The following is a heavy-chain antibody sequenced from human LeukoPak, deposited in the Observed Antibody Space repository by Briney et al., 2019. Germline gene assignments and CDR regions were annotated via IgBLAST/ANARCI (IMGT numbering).Heavy chain of an antibody. V-gene: IGHV3-64*01. CDR1: GFSFSTYA. J-gene: IGHJ4*02. Sequence: GGSLRLSCAASGFSFSTYAMHWVRQAPGKGLEYVSAISSDGGRTYYANSVKGRFTISRDNSKNTLYLQMGSLRVEDMAVYYCARDGEGGYSYGYVVYWGQGTLVTVSS. D-gene: IGHD5-18*01. CDR3: ARDGEGGYSYGYVVY. CDR2: ISSDGGRT.